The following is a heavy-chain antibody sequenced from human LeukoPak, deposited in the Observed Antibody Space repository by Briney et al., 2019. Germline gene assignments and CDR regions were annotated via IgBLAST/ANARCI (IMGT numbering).Heavy chain of an antibody. D-gene: IGHD3-22*01. CDR3: AVSSDYYYSFDY. CDR1: GGSISSYY. CDR2: IYYSGST. V-gene: IGHV4-59*01. Sequence: SETLSLTCTVSGGSISSYYWSWIRRPPGKGLEWIGYIYYSGSTNYKPSLKSRVTISVDTSKNQLSLKLRSVTAADTAAYYCAVSSDYYYSFDYWGQGTLVTVSS. J-gene: IGHJ4*02.